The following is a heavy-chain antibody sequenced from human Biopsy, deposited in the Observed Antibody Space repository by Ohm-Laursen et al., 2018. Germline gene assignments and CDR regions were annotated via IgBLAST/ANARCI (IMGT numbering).Heavy chain of an antibody. J-gene: IGHJ4*02. D-gene: IGHD3-10*01. CDR2: LFTSGTT. CDR3: VRGGSGSFPFDY. V-gene: IGHV4-4*07. Sequence: SETLSLTCIVSGGSINSYYWRWMRQPAGKGLEWIGRLFTSGTTNYSPPLNNRVTMSVDTSKNQFSLGLPSAAAADTAVYYCVRGGSGSFPFDYWGPGTLVTVSS. CDR1: GGSINSYY.